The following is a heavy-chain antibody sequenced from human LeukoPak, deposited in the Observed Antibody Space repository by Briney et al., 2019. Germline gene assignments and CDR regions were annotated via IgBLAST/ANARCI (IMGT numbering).Heavy chain of an antibody. CDR2: INHSGST. CDR1: GGXFSGYY. J-gene: IGHJ6*02. Sequence: LSLTXXVYGGXFSGYYWSWIRQPPGKGLEWIGEINHSGSTNYNPSLKSRVTISVDTSKNQFSLKLSSVTAADTAVYYCARGHKRWIQLWLRSRLYYGMDVWGQGTTVTVSS. V-gene: IGHV4-34*01. D-gene: IGHD5-18*01. CDR3: ARGHKRWIQLWLRSRLYYGMDV.